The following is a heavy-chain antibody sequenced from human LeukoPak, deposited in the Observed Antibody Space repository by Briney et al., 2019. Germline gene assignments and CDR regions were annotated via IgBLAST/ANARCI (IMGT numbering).Heavy chain of an antibody. CDR1: GFPFGDYA. CDR3: SRETIQVWSRYYYYYMAV. CDR2: IRGKDFGGTT. J-gene: IGHJ6*03. Sequence: GGSLRLSCTTSGFPFGDYAMSWVRQAPGKGLEWVAFIRGKDFGGTTNYAASVKGRFTISRDDSKSIAYLQMNSLKTEDTAVYYCSRETIQVWSRYYYYYMAVWGEGTTVTVSS. V-gene: IGHV3-49*04. D-gene: IGHD5-18*01.